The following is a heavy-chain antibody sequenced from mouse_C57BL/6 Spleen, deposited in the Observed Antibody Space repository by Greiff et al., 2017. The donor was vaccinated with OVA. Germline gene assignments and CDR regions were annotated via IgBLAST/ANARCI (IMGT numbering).Heavy chain of an antibody. Sequence: EVQVVESGGGLVKPGGSLKLSCAASGFTFSSYTMSWVRQTPEKRLEWVATISGGGGNTYYPASVKGRFTISRDNAKNTLYLQMSSLRSEDTALYYCARGGTTVVDPFDYWGQGTTLTVSS. D-gene: IGHD1-1*01. J-gene: IGHJ2*01. CDR2: ISGGGGNT. CDR3: ARGGTTVVDPFDY. CDR1: GFTFSSYT. V-gene: IGHV5-9*01.